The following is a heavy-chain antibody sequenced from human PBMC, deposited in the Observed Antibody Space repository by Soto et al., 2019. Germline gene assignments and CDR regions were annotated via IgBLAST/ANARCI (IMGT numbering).Heavy chain of an antibody. CDR1: GYSFTSYW. CDR2: IYPGDSDT. D-gene: IGHD3-22*01. J-gene: IGHJ3*02. Sequence: GESLKISCKGSGYSFTSYWIGWVRQMPGKGLEWMGIIYPGDSDTRYSPSSQGQVTISADKSISTAYLQWSSLKASDTAMYYCARVTSYYYDSSGYYGGAFDIWGQGTMVTVSS. V-gene: IGHV5-51*01. CDR3: ARVTSYYYDSSGYYGGAFDI.